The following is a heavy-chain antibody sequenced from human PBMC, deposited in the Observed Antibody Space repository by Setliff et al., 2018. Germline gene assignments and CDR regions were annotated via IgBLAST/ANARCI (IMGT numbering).Heavy chain of an antibody. J-gene: IGHJ5*02. V-gene: IGHV3-74*01. CDR3: ARDYDGRYFDP. CDR2: TNSDGSTA. Sequence: PGGSLRLSCAASGFTFSSYTMHWVRQAPGKGLEYVSRTNSDGSTASYADSVKGRFTISRDNARNTVYLQMNRLRGEDTAVYFCARDYDGRYFDPWGQGTLVTVSS. D-gene: IGHD6-19*01. CDR1: GFTFSSYT.